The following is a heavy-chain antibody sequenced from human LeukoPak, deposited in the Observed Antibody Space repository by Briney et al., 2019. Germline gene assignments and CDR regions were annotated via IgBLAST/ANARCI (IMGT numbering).Heavy chain of an antibody. CDR2: INSDGSST. J-gene: IGHJ3*02. V-gene: IGHV3-74*01. Sequence: GGSLRLSCAASGFTFSSSWMHWVRQAPEKGLVWVSRINSDGSSTSYADSVKGRFTISRDTSKNTLYLQVDSLTAADTAVYYCAREGESSGFAGAFDTWGQGTMVTVSS. CDR1: GFTFSSSW. CDR3: AREGESSGFAGAFDT. D-gene: IGHD3-22*01.